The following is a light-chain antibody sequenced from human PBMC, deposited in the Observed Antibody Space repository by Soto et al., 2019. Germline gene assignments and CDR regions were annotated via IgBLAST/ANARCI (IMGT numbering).Light chain of an antibody. V-gene: IGKV3D-20*02. J-gene: IGKJ5*01. CDR2: GAS. Sequence: EIVLTQSPGTLSLSPGERATLSCRASQSVSSSYLAWYQQKPGQAPSLLMYGASNRATGIPDRFSGSGSGTVFTLTISRLEPEDFALYYCQQRSNWPPITFGQGTRLEIK. CDR1: QSVSSSY. CDR3: QQRSNWPPIT.